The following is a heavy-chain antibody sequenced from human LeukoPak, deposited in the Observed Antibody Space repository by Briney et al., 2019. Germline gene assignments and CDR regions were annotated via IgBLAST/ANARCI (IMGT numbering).Heavy chain of an antibody. Sequence: SETLSLTCSVSGGSISTYYWTWIRQPQGNGLEWIGNIYYSGSTNYNPSLRSRVSMSVDTSKNQFSLTLSSVTAAGTAIYYCARAQRLGNYYTVGYYGMDVWGQGTTVTVSS. CDR3: ARAQRLGNYYTVGYYGMDV. CDR1: GGSISTYY. CDR2: IYYSGST. D-gene: IGHD3-10*01. V-gene: IGHV4-59*01. J-gene: IGHJ6*02.